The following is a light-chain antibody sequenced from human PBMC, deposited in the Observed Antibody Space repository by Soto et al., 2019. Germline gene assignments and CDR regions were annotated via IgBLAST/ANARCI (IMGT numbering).Light chain of an antibody. CDR1: SSDVGGYNY. J-gene: IGLJ1*01. CDR2: DVS. V-gene: IGLV2-14*03. CDR3: SSYPTSNTRQIV. Sequence: QSVLAQPASVSGSPGQSINISCTGTSSDVGGYNYVSWYQHHPGKAPKLIIYDVSNRPSGVSNPFSGSKSGNTASLTISGLQPEDEADYYCSSYPTSNTRQIVFGTGTKVSV.